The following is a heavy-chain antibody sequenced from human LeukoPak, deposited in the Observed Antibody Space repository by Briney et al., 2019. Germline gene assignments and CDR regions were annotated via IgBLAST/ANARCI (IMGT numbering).Heavy chain of an antibody. D-gene: IGHD1-1*01. Sequence: SETLSLTCTVSGGSISSYYWSWIRQPAGKGLEWIGRIYTSGSTNYNPSLKSRVTMSVDTSKNQFSLKLSSVTAADTAVYYCARDLRPTAGTTYYYYMDVWGKGTTVTISS. V-gene: IGHV4-4*07. CDR2: IYTSGST. J-gene: IGHJ6*03. CDR3: ARDLRPTAGTTYYYYMDV. CDR1: GGSISSYY.